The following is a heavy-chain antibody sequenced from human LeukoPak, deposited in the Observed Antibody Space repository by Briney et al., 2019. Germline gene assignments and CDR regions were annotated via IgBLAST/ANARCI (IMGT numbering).Heavy chain of an antibody. D-gene: IGHD3-3*01. V-gene: IGHV1-8*01. J-gene: IGHJ6*02. CDR1: GYTFTSYD. Sequence: GASVKVSSKASGYTFTSYDINWVRQATGQGLEWMGWMNPNSGNTGYAQKFQGRVTMARNTSISTAYMELSSLRSEDTAVYYCARGMMYFDFWSGYYGYYYGMDVWGQGTTVTVSS. CDR2: MNPNSGNT. CDR3: ARGMMYFDFWSGYYGYYYGMDV.